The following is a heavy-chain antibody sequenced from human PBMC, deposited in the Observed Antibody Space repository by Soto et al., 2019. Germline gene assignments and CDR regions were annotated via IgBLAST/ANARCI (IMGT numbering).Heavy chain of an antibody. CDR3: ARDIGFDYVN. CDR2: IKEDGSEI. CDR1: GFNVMSYW. Sequence: VSLRLSCAVSGFNVMSYWMSWVRQAPGKGLEWVASIKEDGSEIYYLHSVRGRFSISRDSAGNALHLTMNYLSAEGTGVYFCARDIGFDYVNWGQGTLVTVSS. D-gene: IGHD3-16*01. J-gene: IGHJ4*02. V-gene: IGHV3-7*01.